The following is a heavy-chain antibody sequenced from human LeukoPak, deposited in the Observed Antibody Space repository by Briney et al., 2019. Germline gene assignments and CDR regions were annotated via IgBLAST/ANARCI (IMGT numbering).Heavy chain of an antibody. J-gene: IGHJ3*02. V-gene: IGHV4-59*08. CDR3: ARRHIVVVIGQDAFDI. CDR1: GGSMSGYH. D-gene: IGHD2-21*01. Sequence: PSETLSLTCTVSGGSMSGYHWTWIRQSPGKGLEWIAYIYYTGTTNYNPSLKSRVTISVDTSKNQFSLKLSSVTAADTAVYYCARRHIVVVIGQDAFDIWGQGTMVTVSS. CDR2: IYYTGTT.